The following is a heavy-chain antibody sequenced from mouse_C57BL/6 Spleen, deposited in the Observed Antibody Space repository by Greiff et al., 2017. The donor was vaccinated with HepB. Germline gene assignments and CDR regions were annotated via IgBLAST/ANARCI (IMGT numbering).Heavy chain of an antibody. J-gene: IGHJ2*03. Sequence: EVQRVEPGAELVKPGASVKLSCTASGFNIKDYYMHWVKQRTEQGLEWIGRIDPEDGETKYAPKFQGKATITADPSSNTAYLQLSSLTSEDTAVYYSARWGNFGSSFEYWGQGTSRTVSS. CDR3: ARWGNFGSSFEY. V-gene: IGHV14-2*01. CDR1: GFNIKDYY. CDR2: IDPEDGET. D-gene: IGHD1-1*01.